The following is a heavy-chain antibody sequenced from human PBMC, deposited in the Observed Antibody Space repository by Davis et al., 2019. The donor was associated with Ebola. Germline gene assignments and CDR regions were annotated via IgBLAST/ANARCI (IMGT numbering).Heavy chain of an antibody. CDR3: ARDSGDDPLHL. D-gene: IGHD5-12*01. CDR2: IKPGGGGT. J-gene: IGHJ5*02. CDR1: GYMFTDYF. Sequence: ASVKVSCKASGYMFTDYFIHWVRQAPGQGLQYMGWIKPGGGGTKAAQKFQGRVAMTSDTSISTGFMELSGLRSDDTAIYYCARDSGDDPLHLWGQGTLVTVSS. V-gene: IGHV1-2*02.